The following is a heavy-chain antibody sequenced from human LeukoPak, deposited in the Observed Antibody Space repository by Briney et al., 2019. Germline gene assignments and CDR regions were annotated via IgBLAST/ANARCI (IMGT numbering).Heavy chain of an antibody. CDR3: ARASSIVVVITPFDY. J-gene: IGHJ4*02. D-gene: IGHD3-22*01. V-gene: IGHV1-18*01. Sequence: ASVTVSFKASGYTFTSYGISWVRQAPGQGLEWMGWISAYNGNTNYAQKLQGRVTMTTDTSTSTAYMELRSLRSDDTAVYYCARASSIVVVITPFDYWGQGALVTVSS. CDR2: ISAYNGNT. CDR1: GYTFTSYG.